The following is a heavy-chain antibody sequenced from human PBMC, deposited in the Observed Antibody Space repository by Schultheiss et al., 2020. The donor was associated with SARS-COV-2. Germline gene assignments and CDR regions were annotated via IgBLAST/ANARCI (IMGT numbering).Heavy chain of an antibody. CDR2: INHSGST. CDR1: GGSISSYY. D-gene: IGHD6-19*01. J-gene: IGHJ4*02. Sequence: SQTLSLTCTVSGGSISSYYWSWIRQPPGKGLEWIGEINHSGSTNYNPSLKSRVTISVDTSKNQFSLKLSSVTAADTAVYYCARGPTSGAHYDYWGQGTLVTVSS. CDR3: ARGPTSGAHYDY. V-gene: IGHV4-34*01.